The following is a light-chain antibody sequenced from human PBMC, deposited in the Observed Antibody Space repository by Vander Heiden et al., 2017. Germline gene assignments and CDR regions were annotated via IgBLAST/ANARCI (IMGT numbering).Light chain of an antibody. CDR1: QSVLYSSNNKNY. J-gene: IGKJ1*01. CDR2: WAS. V-gene: IGKV4-1*01. CDR3: QQYYSTPRT. Sequence: DIVMTQSPDSLAVSLGERATINCKSSQSVLYSSNNKNYLDWYQQKPGQPPKLLIYWASTRESGVPDRFSGSGSGTDFTLTINSLQAEDVAVYYCQQYYSTPRTFGQGTKVEIK.